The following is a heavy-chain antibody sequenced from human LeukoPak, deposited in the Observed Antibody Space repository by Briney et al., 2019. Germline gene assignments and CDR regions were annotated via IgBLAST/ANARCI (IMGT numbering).Heavy chain of an antibody. V-gene: IGHV3-23*01. Sequence: GASLRLSCAASGFTLSSYAMSWVRQAPGKGLEWVSAISGSGGSTYYAGSVKGRFTISRDNSKNTLYLQMNSLRAEDTAVYYCAKPPIVVPAAVCFDYWGQGTLVTVSS. CDR1: GFTLSSYA. D-gene: IGHD2-2*01. J-gene: IGHJ4*02. CDR2: ISGSGGST. CDR3: AKPPIVVPAAVCFDY.